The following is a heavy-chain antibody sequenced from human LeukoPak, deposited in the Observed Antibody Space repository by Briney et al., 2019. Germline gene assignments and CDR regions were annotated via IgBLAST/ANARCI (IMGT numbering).Heavy chain of an antibody. CDR3: ARDRTVAGTIYYYYYYYMDV. D-gene: IGHD6-19*01. J-gene: IGHJ6*03. Sequence: SETLSLTCAVYGGSFSGYYWSWIRQPPGKGLEWIGEINHSGSTNYNPSLKSRVTISVDTSKNQFSLKLSSVTAADTAVYYCARDRTVAGTIYYYYYYYMDVWGKGTTVTISS. CDR2: INHSGST. CDR1: GGSFSGYY. V-gene: IGHV4-34*01.